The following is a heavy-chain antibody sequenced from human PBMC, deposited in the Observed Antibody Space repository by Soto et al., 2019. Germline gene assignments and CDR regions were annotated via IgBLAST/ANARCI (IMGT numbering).Heavy chain of an antibody. J-gene: IGHJ5*02. CDR2: TIPIFGTP. V-gene: IGHV1-69*06. D-gene: IGHD1-26*01. CDR3: ASSRGRPGRFDP. Sequence: QVQLVQSGAEVKKPGSSVKVSCKASGGTLSIYGSSWVRQAPGQGLEWMGGTIPIFGTPNYAQKFQGRVTITADKSTSTAYMELSSLRSEDTAVYYCASSRGRPGRFDPWGQGTLVTVSS. CDR1: GGTLSIYG.